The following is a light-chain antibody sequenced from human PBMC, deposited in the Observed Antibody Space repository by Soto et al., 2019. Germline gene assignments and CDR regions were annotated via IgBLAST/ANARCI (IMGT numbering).Light chain of an antibody. V-gene: IGLV2-14*01. CDR2: DVT. J-gene: IGLJ1*01. CDR3: SSYTSSSTLSTYV. Sequence: QSALPQPPSSSGSPGQSVTNSCTGTSSDVGGYNYVSWYQQHPGKAPKLMIYDVTNRPSGVSNRFSGSKSGNTASLIISGLQAEDEADYYCSSYTSSSTLSTYVFGTG. CDR1: SSDVGGYNY.